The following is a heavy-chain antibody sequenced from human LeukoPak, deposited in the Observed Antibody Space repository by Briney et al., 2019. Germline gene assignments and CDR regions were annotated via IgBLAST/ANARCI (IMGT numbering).Heavy chain of an antibody. Sequence: ASVKVSCKASGYTFTSYDINWVRQATGQGLEWMGWMNPNSGNTGYAREFQGRVTMTWNSSISTAYMDLNSLRSEDTAVYYYARSLLEGYCSGGTCFSGVYYGMDVWGQGTTVTVSS. CDR1: GYTFTSYD. V-gene: IGHV1-8*01. D-gene: IGHD2-15*01. CDR2: MNPNSGNT. CDR3: ARSLLEGYCSGGTCFSGVYYGMDV. J-gene: IGHJ6*02.